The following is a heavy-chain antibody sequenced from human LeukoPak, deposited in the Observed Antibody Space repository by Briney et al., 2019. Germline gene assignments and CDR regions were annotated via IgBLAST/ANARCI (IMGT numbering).Heavy chain of an antibody. Sequence: SETLSLACTVAGRSMSSYYWSWVRQPPGKGLEWVGEINHSGSTNYNPSLKSRVTISVDTSTNQFSLMLSSGTAADTAVYYCARGPSYLYYDFWSGYPTFDPWGQGTLVTVSS. J-gene: IGHJ5*02. V-gene: IGHV4-34*01. CDR3: ARGPSYLYYDFWSGYPTFDP. D-gene: IGHD3-3*01. CDR2: INHSGST. CDR1: GRSMSSYY.